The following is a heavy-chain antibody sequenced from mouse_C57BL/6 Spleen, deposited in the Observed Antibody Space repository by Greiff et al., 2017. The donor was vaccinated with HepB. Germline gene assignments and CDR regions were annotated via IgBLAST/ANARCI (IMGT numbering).Heavy chain of an antibody. CDR2: IWSGGST. V-gene: IGHV2-2*01. CDR3: ARNGYGSSYVDAMDY. J-gene: IGHJ4*01. CDR1: GFSLTSYG. Sequence: VQLKESGPGLVQPSQSLSITCTVSGFSLTSYGVHWVRQSPGKGLEWLGVIWSGGSTDYNAAFISRLIISKDKSKSQVFFKMNSLQADDTAIYYCARNGYGSSYVDAMDYWGQGTSVTVSS. D-gene: IGHD1-1*01.